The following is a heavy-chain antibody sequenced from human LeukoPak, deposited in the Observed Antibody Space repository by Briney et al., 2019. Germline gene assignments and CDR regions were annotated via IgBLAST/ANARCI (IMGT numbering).Heavy chain of an antibody. CDR1: GGTFSSYA. Sequence: SVKVSCKASGGTFSSYAISWVRQAPGQGLEWMGGIIPIFGTANYAQKFQGRVTITTDESTSTAYMELSSLRSEDTAVYYCARVGTTVVTPGSPPHDYWGQGTLVTVSS. J-gene: IGHJ4*02. CDR3: ARVGTTVVTPGSPPHDY. V-gene: IGHV1-69*05. CDR2: IIPIFGTA. D-gene: IGHD4-23*01.